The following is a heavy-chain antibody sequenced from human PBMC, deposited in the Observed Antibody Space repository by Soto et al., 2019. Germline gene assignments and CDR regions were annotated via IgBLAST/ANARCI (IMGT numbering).Heavy chain of an antibody. CDR2: IITVLGTP. J-gene: IGHJ6*02. D-gene: IGHD2-15*01. V-gene: IGHV1-69*01. Sequence: QVLLVQSSAEVKKPGSSVKVSCKASGGTFTSTAFSWVRQAPGQGLEWMGGIITVLGTPNYAQKFQARLTVTADAYTTTVHMELSSLRSDDTAVYNCASLAGLDHHLTYSGLNVWGQGTTVTVSS. CDR1: GGTFTSTA. CDR3: ASLAGLDHHLTYSGLNV.